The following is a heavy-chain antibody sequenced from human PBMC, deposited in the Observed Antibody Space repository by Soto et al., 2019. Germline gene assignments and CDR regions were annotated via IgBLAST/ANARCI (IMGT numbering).Heavy chain of an antibody. CDR2: IIPIFGTA. CDR1: GGTFSSYA. D-gene: IGHD6-13*01. J-gene: IGHJ6*02. V-gene: IGHV1-69*13. CDR3: ARMSVAAAGYYYCGMDV. Sequence: SVKVSCKASGGTFSSYAISWVRQAPGQGLEWMGGIIPIFGTANYAQKFQGRVTITADESTSAAYMELSSLRSEDTDVYSRARMSVAAAGYYYCGMDVWGQLPTVAV.